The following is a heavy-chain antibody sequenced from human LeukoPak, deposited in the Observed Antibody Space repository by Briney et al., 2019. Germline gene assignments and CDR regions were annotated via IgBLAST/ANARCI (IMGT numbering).Heavy chain of an antibody. V-gene: IGHV3-21*01. CDR3: ARAGNREGSYGAFDI. CDR2: ISSSSSYI. Sequence: GGSLRLFCAASGFTFSSYCMKWVRQAAGRGREWVSSISSSSSYIYYADSVKGRFTISRENAKNSLYLQMNSLRAEDTAVYYCARAGNREGSYGAFDIWGQGTMVTVSP. CDR1: GFTFSSYC. D-gene: IGHD1-26*01. J-gene: IGHJ3*02.